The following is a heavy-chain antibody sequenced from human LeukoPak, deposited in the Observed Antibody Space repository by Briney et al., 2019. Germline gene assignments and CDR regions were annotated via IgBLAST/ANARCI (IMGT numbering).Heavy chain of an antibody. Sequence: YPSETLSLTCTVSGGSISSHYWSWIRQPPGKGLEWIGYIYYSGSTNYNPSLKSRVTISVDTSKNQFSLKLSSVTAADTAVYYCARNGYNYLSPNFHYYYYMDVWGKGTTVTVSS. J-gene: IGHJ6*03. V-gene: IGHV4-59*11. CDR2: IYYSGST. CDR3: ARNGYNYLSPNFHYYYYMDV. D-gene: IGHD5-24*01. CDR1: GGSISSHY.